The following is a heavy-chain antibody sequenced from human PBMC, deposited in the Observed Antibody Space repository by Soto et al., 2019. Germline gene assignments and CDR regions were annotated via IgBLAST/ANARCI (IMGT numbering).Heavy chain of an antibody. CDR3: VSRARADYYYMGV. Sequence: EVQLVESGGGLAQPGGSLRLSCVASGFTLSSDAMDWVRQAPGKGLEYVSGISSNGIGTYYANSVKGRFTISRDNSKNTVCIQMDSMRTDDMAVYYWVSRARADYYYMGVWGKETRVTVS. V-gene: IGHV3-64*01. CDR2: ISSNGIGT. CDR1: GFTLSSDA. D-gene: IGHD6-6*01. J-gene: IGHJ6*03.